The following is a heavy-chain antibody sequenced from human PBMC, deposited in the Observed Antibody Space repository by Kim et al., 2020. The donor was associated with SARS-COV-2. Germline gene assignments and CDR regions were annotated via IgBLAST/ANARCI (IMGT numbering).Heavy chain of an antibody. CDR2: IYYSGST. D-gene: IGHD6-19*01. J-gene: IGHJ4*02. CDR3: ARVKNEAGIDY. CDR1: GGSISSGGYY. V-gene: IGHV4-31*03. Sequence: SETLSLTCTVSGGSISSGGYYWSWIRQHPGKGLEWIGYIYYSGSTYYNPSLKSRVTISVDTSKNQFSLKLSSVTAADTAVYYCARVKNEAGIDYWGQGTLVTVSS.